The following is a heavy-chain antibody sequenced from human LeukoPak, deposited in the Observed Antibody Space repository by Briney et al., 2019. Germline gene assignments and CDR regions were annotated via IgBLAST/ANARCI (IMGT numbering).Heavy chain of an antibody. CDR2: IRYDGSNK. D-gene: IGHD1-26*01. J-gene: IGHJ4*02. V-gene: IGHV3-30*02. CDR1: GFTFSSYG. Sequence: PGGSLRLSCAASGFTFSSYGMHWVRQAPGKGLEWVAFIRYDGSNKYYADSVKGRFTISRDNSKNTLYLQMNSLRAEDTAVYYCAKDHDYSGSYLDYWGQGTLVTASS. CDR3: AKDHDYSGSYLDY.